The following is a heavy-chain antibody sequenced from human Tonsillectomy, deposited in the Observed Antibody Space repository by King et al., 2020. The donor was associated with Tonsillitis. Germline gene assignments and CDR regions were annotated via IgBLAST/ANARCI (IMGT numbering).Heavy chain of an antibody. CDR1: GYTFTGYY. J-gene: IGHJ4*02. CDR3: AEGDCSGGSCPYYFDY. CDR2: INPNSGGT. D-gene: IGHD2-15*01. V-gene: IGHV1-2*02. Sequence: QLVQSGAEVKKPGASVKVSCKASGYTFTGYYMHWVRQAPGQGLEWMGWINPNSGGTNYAPKFQGRVTVTRDTSISTAYMELSRLRSDDTAVYYCAEGDCSGGSCPYYFDYWGQGTLVTVSS.